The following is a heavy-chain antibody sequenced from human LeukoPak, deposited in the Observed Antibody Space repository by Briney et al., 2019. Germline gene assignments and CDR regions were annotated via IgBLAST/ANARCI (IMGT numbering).Heavy chain of an antibody. Sequence: PSETLSLTCTVSGGSISSYYWSWIRQPPGKGLEWIGYIYYSGSTNYNPSLKSRVTISVDTSKNQFSLKLSSVTAADTAVYYCARGFPSYCSGGSYYPLNYFDYWGQGTLVTVSS. J-gene: IGHJ4*02. CDR3: ARGFPSYCSGGSYYPLNYFDY. D-gene: IGHD2-15*01. V-gene: IGHV4-59*12. CDR1: GGSISSYY. CDR2: IYYSGST.